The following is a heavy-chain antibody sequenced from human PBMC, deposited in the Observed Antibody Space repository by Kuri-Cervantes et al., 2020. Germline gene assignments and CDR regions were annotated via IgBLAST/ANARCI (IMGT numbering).Heavy chain of an antibody. Sequence: GGLLRLSCAASRFTFSSYAMHWVRQAPGKGLEWVAVISYDGSNKYYADSVKGRFTISRDNSKNTLYLQMNSLRAEDTAVYYCARLPRISSSSPPSTLDYWGQGTLVTVSS. CDR3: ARLPRISSSSPPSTLDY. V-gene: IGHV3-30-3*01. D-gene: IGHD6-6*01. CDR2: ISYDGSNK. CDR1: RFTFSSYA. J-gene: IGHJ4*02.